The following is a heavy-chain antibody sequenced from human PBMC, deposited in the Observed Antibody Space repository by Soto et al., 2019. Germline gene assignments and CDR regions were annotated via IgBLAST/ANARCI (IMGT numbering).Heavy chain of an antibody. J-gene: IGHJ6*02. CDR1: GGSFSGYY. Sequence: SETLSLTCAVYGGSFSGYYWSWIRQPPGKGLEWIGEINHSGSTNYNPSLKSRVTISVDTSKNQFSLKLSSVTAADTAVYYCARGRRKAGTYYYYGMDVWGQGTTVTVPS. V-gene: IGHV4-34*01. CDR3: ARGRRKAGTYYYYGMDV. D-gene: IGHD6-19*01. CDR2: INHSGST.